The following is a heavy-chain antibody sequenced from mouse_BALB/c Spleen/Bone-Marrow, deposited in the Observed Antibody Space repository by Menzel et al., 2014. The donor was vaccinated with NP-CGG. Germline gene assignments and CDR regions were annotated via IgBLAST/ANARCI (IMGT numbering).Heavy chain of an antibody. V-gene: IGHV4-1*02. J-gene: IGHJ3*01. CDR2: INPDSSTI. CDR3: SRLYYYGNFAY. CDR1: GFDFSRYW. D-gene: IGHD1-1*01. Sequence: EVQLQESGGGLVQPGGSLKLSCAASGFDFSRYWMSWVRQAPGKGLEWIGEINPDSSTINYTPSLKDKFITSRDNAKNTLYLQMSKVRSEDTALYYCSRLYYYGNFAYWGQGTLVTVSA.